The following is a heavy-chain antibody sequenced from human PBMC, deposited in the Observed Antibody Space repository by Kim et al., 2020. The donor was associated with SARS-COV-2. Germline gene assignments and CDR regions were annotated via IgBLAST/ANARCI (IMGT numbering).Heavy chain of an antibody. CDR1: GYTFGSYA. V-gene: IGHV1-3*01. D-gene: IGHD1-1*01. CDR3: ARDWYNWNYYGMDV. J-gene: IGHJ6*02. Sequence: ASVKVSCKASGYTFGSYAIHWVRQAPGQRLEWMGWINAGNGNTKYSQKFQGRVTITRDTSTNTVYMELSSLRSEDTALYYCARDWYNWNYYGMDVWGQG. CDR2: INAGNGNT.